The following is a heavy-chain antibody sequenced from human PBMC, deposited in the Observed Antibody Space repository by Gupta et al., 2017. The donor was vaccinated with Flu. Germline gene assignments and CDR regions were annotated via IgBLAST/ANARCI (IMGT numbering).Heavy chain of an antibody. V-gene: IGHV4-59*01. J-gene: IGHJ4*02. Sequence: QVQLQESGPGLVKPSETLSLTCTVSGGSITSYYWSWIRQSPGKGLEWLGYVYSGGSTNYNPSLKTRVTMSLDTSKKQFSLKLSSVIAADTAVYFCASQYSGSPYQFDYWGQGTLVTVSS. D-gene: IGHD1-26*01. CDR1: GGSITSYY. CDR3: ASQYSGSPYQFDY. CDR2: VYSGGST.